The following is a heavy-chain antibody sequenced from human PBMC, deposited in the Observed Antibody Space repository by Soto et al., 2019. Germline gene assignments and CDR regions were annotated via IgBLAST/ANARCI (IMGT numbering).Heavy chain of an antibody. D-gene: IGHD4-4*01. CDR2: IYAHGST. J-gene: IGHJ4*02. V-gene: IGHV4-30-2*01. CDR3: ARHYINYYFAF. Sequence: QLQLQESGSGLVKPSETLSLTCAASGVHISSGGYSWSWIRPPPGKGLEWIAYIYAHGSTYYNPSINSRVTMSVDGSKNQFSLKLGSVTAADPTVYYCARHYINYYFAFWCQGILVTVSS. CDR1: GVHISSGGYS.